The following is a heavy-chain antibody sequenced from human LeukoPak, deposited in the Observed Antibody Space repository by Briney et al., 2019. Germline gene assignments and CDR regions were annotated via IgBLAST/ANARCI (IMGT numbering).Heavy chain of an antibody. J-gene: IGHJ3*02. CDR2: IYYSGST. CDR3: ASPHPGSCGGDCSRWFDAFDI. Sequence: TSETLSLTCTDSGGSISSSSYYWGWIRQPPGKGLEWIGSIYYSGSTYYNPSLKSRVTISVDTSKNQFSLKLSSVTAADTAVYYCASPHPGSCGGDCSRWFDAFDIWGQGTMVTVSS. CDR1: GGSISSSSYY. V-gene: IGHV4-39*01. D-gene: IGHD2-21*02.